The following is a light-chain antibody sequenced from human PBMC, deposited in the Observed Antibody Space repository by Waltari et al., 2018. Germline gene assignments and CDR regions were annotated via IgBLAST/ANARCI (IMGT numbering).Light chain of an antibody. CDR1: QDLHNY. Sequence: DIQMTQSPSSLSASVGDRVTITCRASQDLHNYVAWYQQKPGKAPVLLIFGASTLHSGVASRVSGSGLATHFTLTISSLQPDDVATYYCQKYHSAPYTFGQGTKLEI. J-gene: IGKJ2*01. V-gene: IGKV1-27*01. CDR3: QKYHSAPYT. CDR2: GAS.